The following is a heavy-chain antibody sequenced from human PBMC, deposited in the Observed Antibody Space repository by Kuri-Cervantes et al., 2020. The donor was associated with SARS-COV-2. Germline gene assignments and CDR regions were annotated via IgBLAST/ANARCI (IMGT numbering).Heavy chain of an antibody. V-gene: IGHV3-23*01. Sequence: GESLKISCAASGFTFSSYAMSWVRQAPGKGLEWVSAISGSGGGTYYADSVKGRFTISRDNSKNTLYLQMNSLRAEDTAVYYCAKDHQYYYDSSGYYYFGYWGQGTLVTVSS. J-gene: IGHJ4*02. CDR2: ISGSGGGT. CDR1: GFTFSSYA. D-gene: IGHD3-22*01. CDR3: AKDHQYYYDSSGYYYFGY.